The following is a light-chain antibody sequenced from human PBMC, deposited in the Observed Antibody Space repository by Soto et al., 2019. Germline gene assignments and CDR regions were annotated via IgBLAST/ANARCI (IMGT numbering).Light chain of an antibody. V-gene: IGLV2-14*01. CDR2: EVS. CDR1: SNDVGGYKF. CDR3: SSYTSSGTLV. Sequence: QSVLTQPASVSGSPGQSITISCTGTSNDVGGYKFVSWYQQHPGKAPKLMIYEVSNRPSGVSNRFSGSKSGYMASLTISELQAEDEADYYCSSYTSSGTLVFGAGTKVTVL. J-gene: IGLJ1*01.